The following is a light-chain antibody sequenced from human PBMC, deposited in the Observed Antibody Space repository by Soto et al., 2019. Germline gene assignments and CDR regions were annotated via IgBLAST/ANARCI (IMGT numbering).Light chain of an antibody. Sequence: EIVLTQSPGTLSLSPGERVTLSCRASQSVSNSLAWYQQKPGQPPRLLIYDVSNRATGIPARFSGSGSGTDFTLTITSLEPEDFAVHFCHQRYNGPRVTLGQGTRLEIK. V-gene: IGKV3-11*01. CDR2: DVS. CDR1: QSVSNS. J-gene: IGKJ5*01. CDR3: HQRYNGPRVT.